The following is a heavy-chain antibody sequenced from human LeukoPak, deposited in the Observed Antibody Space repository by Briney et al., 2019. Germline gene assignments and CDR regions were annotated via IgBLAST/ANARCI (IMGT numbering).Heavy chain of an antibody. D-gene: IGHD4-17*01. CDR1: GYTFIGYY. Sequence: ASVKVSCKASGYTFIGYYMHWVRQAPGQGLEWMGWISPNRGDTNYAQKFQGRVTMTRDTSISTAYMELSSLTSDDTAVYYCARWNGDFDDYWGQGTPVTVSS. J-gene: IGHJ4*02. CDR2: ISPNRGDT. V-gene: IGHV1-2*02. CDR3: ARWNGDFDDY.